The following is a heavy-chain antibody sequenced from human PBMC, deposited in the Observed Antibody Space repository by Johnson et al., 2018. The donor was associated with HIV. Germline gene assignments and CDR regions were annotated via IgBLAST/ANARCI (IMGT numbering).Heavy chain of an antibody. CDR3: ARAPLGYCSSSTCITDAFDV. D-gene: IGHD2-2*01. V-gene: IGHV3-53*01. Sequence: VQLVESGGGLIQPGGSLRLSCAASGFTVSSNYRNWVRQAPGKGLEWVSLIYSGGRTDYADSVKGRFTISRDNSKNTLYLQMNSLRAEDTAVYYCARAPLGYCSSSTCITDAFDVWGQGTMVTVSS. CDR2: IYSGGRT. CDR1: GFTVSSNY. J-gene: IGHJ3*01.